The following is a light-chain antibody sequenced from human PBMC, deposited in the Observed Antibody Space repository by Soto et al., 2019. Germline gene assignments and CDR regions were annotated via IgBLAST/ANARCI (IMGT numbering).Light chain of an antibody. V-gene: IGKV1-8*01. J-gene: IGKJ1*01. CDR3: QQYYSYPRT. CDR2: AAS. Sequence: AIRMTQSPSPLSASTGDRVTITCRASQGISSYLAWYQQKPGKAPTLLIYAASTLQSGVPSRFSGSGSGTDFTLTISCLQSEDFATYYCQQYYSYPRTFGQGTKVEIK. CDR1: QGISSY.